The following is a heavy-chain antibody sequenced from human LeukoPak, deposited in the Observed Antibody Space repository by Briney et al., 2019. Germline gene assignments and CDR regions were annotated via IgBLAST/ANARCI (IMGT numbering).Heavy chain of an antibody. CDR3: ARDFRTRGSYYYDSSGSHFDY. CDR1: GFTFSSYE. CDR2: ISSSGSTI. Sequence: PGGSLRLSCAASGFTFSSYEMNWVRQAPGKGLEWVSYISSSGSTIYYADSVKGRFTISRDNAKNSLYLQMNSLRAEDTAVYYCARDFRTRGSYYYDSSGSHFDYWGQGTLVTVSS. J-gene: IGHJ4*02. V-gene: IGHV3-48*03. D-gene: IGHD3-22*01.